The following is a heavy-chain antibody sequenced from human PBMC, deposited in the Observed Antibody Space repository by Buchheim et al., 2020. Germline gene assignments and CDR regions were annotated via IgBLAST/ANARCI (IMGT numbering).Heavy chain of an antibody. V-gene: IGHV3-48*03. CDR3: ARDSSGWYYFDY. D-gene: IGHD6-19*01. CDR2: ISGSGSTI. Sequence: EVQLVESGGGLVQPGGSLRLSCAASGFTFSSYEMNWVRQAPGKGLEWVSYISGSGSTIYYADSVKGRFTISRDNAKKTRYLQMNSLRAEDTAVYYCARDSSGWYYFDYWGQGTL. J-gene: IGHJ4*02. CDR1: GFTFSSYE.